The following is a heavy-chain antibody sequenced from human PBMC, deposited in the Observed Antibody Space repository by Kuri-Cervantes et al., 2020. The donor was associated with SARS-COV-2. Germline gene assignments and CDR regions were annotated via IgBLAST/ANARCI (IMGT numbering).Heavy chain of an antibody. Sequence: GGSLRLSCAASGFMFNDYCMGWIRQAPGKGLEWVSYISSSGSTIYYADSVKGRFTISRDNAKNPLYLQMNSLRAEDTAVYYCARAPLYYYYMDVWGKGTTVTVSS. CDR3: ARAPLYYYYMDV. CDR2: ISSSGSTI. V-gene: IGHV3-11*04. J-gene: IGHJ6*03. CDR1: GFMFNDYC.